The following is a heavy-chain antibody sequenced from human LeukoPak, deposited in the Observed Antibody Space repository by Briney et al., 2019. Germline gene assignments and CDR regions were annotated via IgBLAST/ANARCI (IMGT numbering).Heavy chain of an antibody. CDR1: GYTFTSYG. CDR3: ARGGPFTYYYDSSGYTLTDFDY. CDR2: ISAYNGNT. J-gene: IGHJ4*02. Sequence: ASVKVSCKASGYTFTSYGISWVRQAPGQGLEWMGWISAYNGNTNYAQKLQGRVTMTTDTSTSTAYMELRSLRSDDTAVYYCARGGPFTYYYDSSGYTLTDFDYWGQGTLVTVSS. D-gene: IGHD3-22*01. V-gene: IGHV1-18*01.